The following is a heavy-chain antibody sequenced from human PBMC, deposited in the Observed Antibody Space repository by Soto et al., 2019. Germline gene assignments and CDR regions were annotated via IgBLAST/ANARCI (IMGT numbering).Heavy chain of an antibody. CDR1: GGTFSSYA. CDR2: IIPIFGTA. D-gene: IGHD3-3*01. CDR3: ARVRRYYDFWSGYYDY. V-gene: IGHV1-69*13. Sequence: SVKVSCKASGGTFSSYAISWVRQAPGQGLEWMGGIIPIFGTANYAQKFQGRVTITADESTSTAYMELSSLRSEDTAVYYCARVRRYYDFWSGYYDYWGQGTLVTVSS. J-gene: IGHJ4*02.